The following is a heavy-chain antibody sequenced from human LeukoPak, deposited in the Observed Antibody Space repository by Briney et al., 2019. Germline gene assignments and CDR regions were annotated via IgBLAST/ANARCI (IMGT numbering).Heavy chain of an antibody. J-gene: IGHJ4*02. CDR3: ARGSVRKTTRGGFLD. CDR1: GGTFSSYA. Sequence: GSSVKVSCKASGGTFSSYAISWVRQAPGQGLEWMGGIIPIFGTANYAQKFQGRVTITADESTSTAYMELSSLRSEDTAVYYCARGSVRKTTRGGFLDWGQGTLVTVSS. CDR2: IIPIFGTA. D-gene: IGHD3-3*01. V-gene: IGHV1-69*01.